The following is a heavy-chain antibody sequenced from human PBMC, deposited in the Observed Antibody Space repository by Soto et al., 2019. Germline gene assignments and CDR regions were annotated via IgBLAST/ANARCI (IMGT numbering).Heavy chain of an antibody. CDR2: ISYDGSNK. CDR1: GFTFSSYG. Sequence: QVQLVESGGGVVQPGRSLRLSCAASGFTFSSYGMHWVRQAPGKGLEWGAVISYDGSNKYYADSVKGRFTISRDNSKNTLYLQMNSLRAEDTAVYYCAKDRQAGGRKWYYYGMDVWGQGTTVTVSS. D-gene: IGHD1-26*01. CDR3: AKDRQAGGRKWYYYGMDV. J-gene: IGHJ6*02. V-gene: IGHV3-30*18.